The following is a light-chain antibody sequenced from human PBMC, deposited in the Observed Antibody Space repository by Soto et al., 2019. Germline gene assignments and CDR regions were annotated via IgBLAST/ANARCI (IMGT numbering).Light chain of an antibody. Sequence: EIVLTQSPGTLSLSAGGRATLSCRASQSVGSSYLAWYQQKPGQAPTVLIYGASSRATGIPDRFSGSGSGTDFTLTISRLEPEDFAVYYCQNYDTSTTFGQGTKVDIK. CDR1: QSVGSSY. CDR2: GAS. CDR3: QNYDTSTT. V-gene: IGKV3-20*01. J-gene: IGKJ1*01.